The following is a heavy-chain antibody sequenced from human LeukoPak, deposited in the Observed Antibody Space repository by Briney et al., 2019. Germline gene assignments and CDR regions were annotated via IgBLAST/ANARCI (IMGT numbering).Heavy chain of an antibody. CDR2: TNPNSGGT. J-gene: IGHJ4*02. CDR1: GYTFTGYY. V-gene: IGHV1-2*02. CDR3: ARVLHYYGSGSYPLHDY. Sequence: ASVKVSCKASGYTFTGYYMHWVRQAPGQGLEWMGWTNPNSGGTNYAQKFQGRVTMTRDTSISTAYMELSRLRSDDTAVYYCARVLHYYGSGSYPLHDYWGQGTLVTVSS. D-gene: IGHD3-10*01.